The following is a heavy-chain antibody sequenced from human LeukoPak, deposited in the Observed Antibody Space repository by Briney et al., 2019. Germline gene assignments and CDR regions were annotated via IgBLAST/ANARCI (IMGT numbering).Heavy chain of an antibody. CDR3: AGGATIPY. Sequence: GGSLRLSXAASGVTFSSYSMNWVRQAQGKGLEWVSYISSSSSTIYCADSVKGRFTISRDNAKNSLYLQMNSLRAEDTAVYYCAGGATIPYWGQGTLVTVSS. CDR1: GVTFSSYS. D-gene: IGHD5-12*01. V-gene: IGHV3-48*01. J-gene: IGHJ4*02. CDR2: ISSSSSTI.